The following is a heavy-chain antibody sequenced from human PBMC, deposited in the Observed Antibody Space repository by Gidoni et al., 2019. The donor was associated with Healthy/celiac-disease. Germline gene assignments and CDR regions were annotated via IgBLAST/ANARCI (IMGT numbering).Heavy chain of an antibody. Sequence: QVQLQQWGAGLLKPSETLSLTCAVYGWSFSGYYWRWIRQHPGKGLEWIGEINHSGSTNYNPSLKSRVTISVDTSKNQFSRKLSSVTAADTAVYYCARGRRLAVAGPGGYYYGMDVWGQGTTVTVSS. D-gene: IGHD6-19*01. CDR2: INHSGST. J-gene: IGHJ6*02. CDR1: GWSFSGYY. V-gene: IGHV4-34*01. CDR3: ARGRRLAVAGPGGYYYGMDV.